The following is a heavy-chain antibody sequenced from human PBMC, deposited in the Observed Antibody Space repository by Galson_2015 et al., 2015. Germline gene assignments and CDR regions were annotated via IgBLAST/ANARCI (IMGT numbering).Heavy chain of an antibody. CDR2: IYYSGST. CDR1: GGSISSSSYY. J-gene: IGHJ4*02. Sequence: ETLSLTCTVSGGSISSSSYYWGWIRQPPGKGLEWIGSIYYSGSTYYNPSLKSRVTISVDTSKNQFSLKLSSVTAADTAVYYCARSRPLGELDYWGQGTLVTVSS. D-gene: IGHD3-16*01. V-gene: IGHV4-39*07. CDR3: ARSRPLGELDY.